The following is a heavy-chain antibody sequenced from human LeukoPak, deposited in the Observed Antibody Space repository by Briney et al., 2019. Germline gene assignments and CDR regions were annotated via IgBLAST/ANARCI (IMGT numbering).Heavy chain of an antibody. J-gene: IGHJ4*02. CDR2: ISSSSSYI. CDR3: AKDGTGYSSSWVDY. D-gene: IGHD6-13*01. CDR1: GFTFSSYS. V-gene: IGHV3-21*04. Sequence: PGGSLRLSCAASGFTFSSYSMNWVRQAPGKGLEWVSSISSSSSYIYYADSVKGRFTISRDNSKNTLYLQMNSLRAEDTAVYYCAKDGTGYSSSWVDYWGQGTLVTVSS.